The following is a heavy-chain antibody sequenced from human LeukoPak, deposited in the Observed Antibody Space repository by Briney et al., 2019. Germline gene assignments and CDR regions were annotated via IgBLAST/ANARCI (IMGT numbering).Heavy chain of an antibody. Sequence: SETLSLTCTVSGGSISSYYWSWIRQPPGKGLEWIGYIYHSGNAYYNPSLKSRLMILLDTSKNQFSLRLNSVTAADTAVYYCARGSTYCSSTSCYPLGVYYYYYGMDVWGQGTTVTVSS. CDR1: GGSISSYY. V-gene: IGHV4-4*09. CDR2: IYHSGNA. D-gene: IGHD2-2*01. CDR3: ARGSTYCSSTSCYPLGVYYYYYGMDV. J-gene: IGHJ6*02.